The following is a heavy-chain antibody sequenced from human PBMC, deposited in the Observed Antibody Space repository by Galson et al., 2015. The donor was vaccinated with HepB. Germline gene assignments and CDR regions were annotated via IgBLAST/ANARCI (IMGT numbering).Heavy chain of an antibody. CDR2: INLDGSAK. Sequence: SLRLSCAASGFTFGSRWIHWVRQAPGKGLEWVGNINLDGSAKYYADSVKGRFTISRDNAKNSAYLQMNSLRAEDTAVYYCGVKDPGYWGQGTLVTVSS. J-gene: IGHJ4*02. CDR3: GVKDPGY. CDR1: GFTFGSRW. D-gene: IGHD2-15*01. V-gene: IGHV3-7*01.